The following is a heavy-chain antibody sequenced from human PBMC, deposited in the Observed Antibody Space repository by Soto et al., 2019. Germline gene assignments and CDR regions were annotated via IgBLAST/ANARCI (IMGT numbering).Heavy chain of an antibody. D-gene: IGHD6-19*01. CDR3: ARDQWLKVPAVVGDKFDS. V-gene: IGHV1-18*04. CDR2: INSYNGDT. J-gene: IGHJ5*01. CDR1: GYDFIGHG. Sequence: QVQLVQSGGEEKKPGASVKVSCKASGYDFIGHGISWVRQARGQGLEWMGWINSYNGDTKYARKYQDRSTLTKDKSRRTVYMELTSLRSDDTAVYYCARDQWLKVPAVVGDKFDSWGQGTLVTVSS.